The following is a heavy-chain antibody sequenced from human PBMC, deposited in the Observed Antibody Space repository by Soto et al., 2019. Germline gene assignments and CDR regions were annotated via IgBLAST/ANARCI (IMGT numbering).Heavy chain of an antibody. D-gene: IGHD3-10*01. CDR1: GGSISSSSYS. CDR2: IYYSGST. V-gene: IGHV4-39*01. Sequence: QLQLQESGPGLVKPSETLSLTCTVSGGSISSSSYSWGWIRQPPGKGLEWIGSIYYSGSTYYNPSLKSRVTISVDTSKNQFSLKLSSVTAADTAVYYCARHLLKMVRGVNWFDPWGQGTLVTVSS. J-gene: IGHJ5*02. CDR3: ARHLLKMVRGVNWFDP.